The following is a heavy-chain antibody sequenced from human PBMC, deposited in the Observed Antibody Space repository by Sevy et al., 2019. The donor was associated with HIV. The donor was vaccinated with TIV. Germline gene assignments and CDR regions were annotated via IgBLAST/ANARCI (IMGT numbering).Heavy chain of an antibody. J-gene: IGHJ4*02. CDR3: ALAAQVTMKVAGGFFEY. Sequence: ASVKVSCKASGGSFSKYPFSWVRQAPGQGLEWMGGIIPIFATRNYAQKFQGRVTITADGATSTAYMQLGSLRPEDTAVYYCALAAQVTMKVAGGFFEYWGKGTLVTVSS. D-gene: IGHD3-22*01. CDR2: IIPIFATR. V-gene: IGHV1-69*13. CDR1: GGSFSKYP.